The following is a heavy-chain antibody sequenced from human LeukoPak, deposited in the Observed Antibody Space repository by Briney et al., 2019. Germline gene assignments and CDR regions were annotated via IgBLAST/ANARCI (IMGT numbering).Heavy chain of an antibody. CDR3: ARVKGLAMVRGRAEAGWFDP. CDR2: INHSGST. J-gene: IGHJ5*02. Sequence: TTSETLSLTCAVYGGSFSGYYWSWIRQPPGKGLEWIGEINHSGSTNYNPSLKSRVTISVDTSKNQFSLKLSSVTAADTAVYYCARVKGLAMVRGRAEAGWFDPWGQGTLVTVSS. CDR1: GGSFSGYY. V-gene: IGHV4-34*01. D-gene: IGHD3-10*01.